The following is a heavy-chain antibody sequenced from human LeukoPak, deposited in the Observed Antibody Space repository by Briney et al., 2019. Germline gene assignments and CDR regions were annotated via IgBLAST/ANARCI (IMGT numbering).Heavy chain of an antibody. CDR1: GGSISSYY. V-gene: IGHV4-59*01. D-gene: IGHD6-19*01. Sequence: PSETLSLTCTVTGGSISSYYWSWIRQPPGKGLEWIGYIDYSGSTNYNPSLKSRVTISVDTSKNQFSLKLSSVTAADTAVYYCARGRIAVAGSFDYWGQGTLVTVSS. CDR3: ARGRIAVAGSFDY. J-gene: IGHJ4*02. CDR2: IDYSGST.